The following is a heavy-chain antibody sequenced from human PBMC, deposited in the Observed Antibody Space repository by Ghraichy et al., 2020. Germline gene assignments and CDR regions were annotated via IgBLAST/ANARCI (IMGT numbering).Heavy chain of an antibody. D-gene: IGHD1-26*01. Sequence: GGSLRLSCAASGFVFRSYIMNWVRQSPGRGLEWVAGISGNGGITHYPTSVEGRLAVSRDNFNKNLYLQMNSLSAEDAAIYFCAKDHPVGARPFYFDYWGQGTLVTVSS. CDR1: GFVFRSYI. J-gene: IGHJ4*02. CDR3: AKDHPVGARPFYFDY. CDR2: ISGNGGIT. V-gene: IGHV3-23*01.